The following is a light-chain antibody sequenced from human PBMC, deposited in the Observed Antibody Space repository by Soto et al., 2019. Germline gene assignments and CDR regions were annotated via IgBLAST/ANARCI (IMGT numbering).Light chain of an antibody. Sequence: QSVLTQPPSASASLGASVTLTCTLSSGYSNYKVDWYQQRPGKGPRFVMRVGTGGIVGSKGDGIPDRFSVLGSGLNRYLTIKNIQEEDESDYHCGAEHGRGSNLVSGGVFGGGTKVTVL. CDR2: VGTGGIVG. CDR1: SGYSNYK. V-gene: IGLV9-49*01. J-gene: IGLJ2*01. CDR3: GAEHGRGSNLVSGGV.